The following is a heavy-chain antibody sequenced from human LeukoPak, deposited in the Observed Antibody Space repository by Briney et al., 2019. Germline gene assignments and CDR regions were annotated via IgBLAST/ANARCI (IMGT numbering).Heavy chain of an antibody. CDR1: GFTFSSSA. CDR3: ANGRGNIFGPDY. D-gene: IGHD5-18*01. V-gene: IGHV3-23*01. J-gene: IGHJ4*02. CDR2: ISGSGGST. Sequence: PGGSLRLPCAASGFTFSSSAMSWVRQAPGKGLEWVSSISGSGGSTYYADSVKGRFTISRDNSKNTLFLQLNSLRAEDTAVYYRANGRGNIFGPDYWGQGTLVTVSS.